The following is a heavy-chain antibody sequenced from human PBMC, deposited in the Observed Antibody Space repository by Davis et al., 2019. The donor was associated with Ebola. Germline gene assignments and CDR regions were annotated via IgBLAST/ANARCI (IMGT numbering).Heavy chain of an antibody. J-gene: IGHJ4*02. Sequence: GESLKISCSASGFTFRNYYMTWVRQPPGKGLEWVGRINTKTDEGILDYAEPVKGRFIMSRDDARNTMSLHMSNLKTEDTGVYYCATDEGGSRYWGQGSRVIVSS. CDR3: ATDEGGSRY. CDR2: INTKTDEGIL. CDR1: GFTFRNYY. V-gene: IGHV3-15*07. D-gene: IGHD1-26*01.